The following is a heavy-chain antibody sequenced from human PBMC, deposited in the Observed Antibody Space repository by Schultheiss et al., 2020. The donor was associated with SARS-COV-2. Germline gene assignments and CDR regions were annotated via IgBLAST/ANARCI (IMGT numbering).Heavy chain of an antibody. Sequence: SQTLTLTCAVYGGSFSGYYWGWIRQPPGKGLEWIGSIYYSGSTYYNPSLKSRVTISVDTSKNQFSLKLSSVTAADTAVYYCARLVISSSDFDYWGQGTLVTVSS. CDR3: ARLVISSSDFDY. CDR2: IYYSGST. D-gene: IGHD6-6*01. V-gene: IGHV4-39*01. J-gene: IGHJ4*02. CDR1: GGSFSGYY.